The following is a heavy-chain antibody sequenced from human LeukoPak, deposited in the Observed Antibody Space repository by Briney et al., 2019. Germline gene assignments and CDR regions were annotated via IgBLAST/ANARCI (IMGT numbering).Heavy chain of an antibody. D-gene: IGHD1-1*01. Sequence: AGGSLRLSCAASGFPFSTYALHWVRQAPGKGLEWLAVFSSDGISQYYAGSVKGRFAISKDNSRNTLYLQMNSLRPEDTAVYYCTRGRAETGTTWLIDYWGQGTLVTVSS. CDR2: FSSDGISQ. V-gene: IGHV3-30*09. CDR3: TRGRAETGTTWLIDY. CDR1: GFPFSTYA. J-gene: IGHJ4*02.